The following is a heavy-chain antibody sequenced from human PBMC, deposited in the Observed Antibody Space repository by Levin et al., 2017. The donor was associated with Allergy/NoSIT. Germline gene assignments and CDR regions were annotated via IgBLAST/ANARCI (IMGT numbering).Heavy chain of an antibody. CDR1: GGSFSGYY. CDR2: INHSGST. D-gene: IGHD2-21*01. Sequence: PSETLSLTCAVYGGSFSGYYWSWIRQPPGKGLEWIGEINHSGSTNYNPSLKSRVTISKDTSTNQFSLSLTFVTAADTAVYYCARAPDRGRGDWQIDSWGQGTLVTVSS. CDR3: ARAPDRGRGDWQIDS. J-gene: IGHJ4*02. V-gene: IGHV4-34*01.